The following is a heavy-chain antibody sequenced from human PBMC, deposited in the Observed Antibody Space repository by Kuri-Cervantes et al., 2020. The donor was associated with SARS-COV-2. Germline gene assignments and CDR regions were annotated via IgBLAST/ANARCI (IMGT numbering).Heavy chain of an antibody. D-gene: IGHD6-19*01. J-gene: IGHJ6*02. CDR1: GGTFSSYA. Sequence: SVKVSCKASGGTFSSYAISWVRQAPGQGLEWMGGIIPIFGTANYAQKFQGRVTITADKSTSTAYMELRSLRSDDTAVYYCARDGNPSSGWYYYYYGMDVWAQGTTVTVSS. CDR3: ARDGNPSSGWYYYYYGMDV. CDR2: IIPIFGTA. V-gene: IGHV1-69*06.